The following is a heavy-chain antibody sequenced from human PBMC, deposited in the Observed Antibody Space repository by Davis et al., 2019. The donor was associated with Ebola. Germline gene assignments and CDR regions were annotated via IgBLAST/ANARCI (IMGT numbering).Heavy chain of an antibody. Sequence: AASVKVSCKASGYTFTNYYMHWVRQAPGQGLEWMGWINTNTGNPTYAQGFTGRFVFSLDTSVSTAYLQISSLKAEDTAVYYCARDRHYYGMDVWGKGTTVTVSS. CDR2: INTNTGNP. J-gene: IGHJ6*04. CDR3: ARDRHYYGMDV. V-gene: IGHV7-4-1*02. CDR1: GYTFTNYY.